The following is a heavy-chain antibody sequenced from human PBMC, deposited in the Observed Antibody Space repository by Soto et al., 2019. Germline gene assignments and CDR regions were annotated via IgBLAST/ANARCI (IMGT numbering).Heavy chain of an antibody. CDR3: ARDLGGWPDY. CDR1: GYTFTSYA. CDR2: INAGNGNT. V-gene: IGHV1-3*01. D-gene: IGHD2-15*01. J-gene: IGHJ4*02. Sequence: QVQLVQSGAEVKKPGASVKVSCKASGYTFTSYAMHWVRQAPGQRLEWMGWINAGNGNTKYSQKCQGRVTITRDTSGSTAYMELSSLRSEDTAVYYCARDLGGWPDYWGQGTLVTVSS.